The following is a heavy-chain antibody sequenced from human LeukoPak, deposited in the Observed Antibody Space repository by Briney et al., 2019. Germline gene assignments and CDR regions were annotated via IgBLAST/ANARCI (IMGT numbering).Heavy chain of an antibody. J-gene: IGHJ6*02. V-gene: IGHV1-69*13. CDR2: IIPIFGTA. CDR1: GGTFSSYA. Sequence: ASVKVSCKASGGTFSSYAIGWVRQAPGQGLEWMGGIIPIFGTANYAQKFQGRVTITADESTGTAYMELSSLRSEDTAVYYCAREDSGSSRPYYYYYGMDVWGQGTTVTVSS. D-gene: IGHD1-26*01. CDR3: AREDSGSSRPYYYYYGMDV.